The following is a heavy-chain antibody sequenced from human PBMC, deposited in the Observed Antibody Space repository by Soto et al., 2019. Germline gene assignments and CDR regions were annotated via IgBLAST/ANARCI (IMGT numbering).Heavy chain of an antibody. CDR2: INHSGST. Sequence: SETLSLTCAVYGGSFSGYYWSWIRQPPGKGLEWIGEINHSGSTNYNPSLKSRVTISVDTSKNQFSLKLSSVTAADTAVYYCARDIVVDTAMVDFYYFDCWGQGTLVTVSS. D-gene: IGHD5-18*01. CDR3: ARDIVVDTAMVDFYYFDC. CDR1: GGSFSGYY. V-gene: IGHV4-34*01. J-gene: IGHJ4*02.